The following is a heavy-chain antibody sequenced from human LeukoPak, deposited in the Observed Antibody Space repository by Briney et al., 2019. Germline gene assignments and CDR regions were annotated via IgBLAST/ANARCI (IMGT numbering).Heavy chain of an antibody. CDR3: ARDMPFCSTTSCYGEFDY. J-gene: IGHJ4*02. D-gene: IGHD2-2*01. Sequence: ASVKVSCKASGYKFTSYGISWVRQAPGQGLEWVGWISAYNGNTKYAQKLQGRVTMTTDTSTSTAYMELKSLISDDTAMYYCARDMPFCSTTSCYGEFDYWGQGTLVTVSS. CDR1: GYKFTSYG. CDR2: ISAYNGNT. V-gene: IGHV1-18*01.